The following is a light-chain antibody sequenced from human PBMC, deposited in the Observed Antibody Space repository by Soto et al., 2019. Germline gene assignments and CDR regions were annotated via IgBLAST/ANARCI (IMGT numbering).Light chain of an antibody. CDR2: DAS. V-gene: IGKV1-33*01. CDR1: QDISNY. CDR3: QQYDNLPFS. J-gene: IGKJ4*01. Sequence: DIQMTQSPSSLSASVGDRVTITCQASQDISNYLHWYQQKPGKAPKLLIYDASNLERGVPSRFSGSGSGTDFTFTISSLQPEDIATYFCQQYDNLPFSFGGGTKVEIE.